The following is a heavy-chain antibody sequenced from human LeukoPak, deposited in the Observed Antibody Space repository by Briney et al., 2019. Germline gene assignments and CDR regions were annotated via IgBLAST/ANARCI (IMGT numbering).Heavy chain of an antibody. CDR1: GFTFSSFA. D-gene: IGHD2-2*01. Sequence: GGSLRLSCAASGFTFSSFAMSWVRQAPGKGLEWVSAISGSGGSTYYADSVKGRFTISRDNSKNTLYLQMDSLRAEDTAVYYCAKTVVPAASTFPFDYWGQGTLVTVSS. CDR2: ISGSGGST. V-gene: IGHV3-23*01. J-gene: IGHJ4*02. CDR3: AKTVVPAASTFPFDY.